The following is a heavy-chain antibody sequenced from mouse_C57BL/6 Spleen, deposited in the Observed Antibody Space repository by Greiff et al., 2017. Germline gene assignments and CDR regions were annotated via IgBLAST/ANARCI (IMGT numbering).Heavy chain of an antibody. Sequence: EVMVVESGGGLVQSGRSLRLSCATSGFTFSDFYMEWVRQAPGKGLEWIAASRNKANDYTTEYSASVKGRFIVSRDTSQSILYLQMNALRAEDTAIYYCARDADSSGFDYWGQGTTLTVSS. CDR3: ARDADSSGFDY. CDR1: GFTFSDFY. CDR2: SRNKANDYTT. J-gene: IGHJ2*01. V-gene: IGHV7-1*01. D-gene: IGHD3-2*02.